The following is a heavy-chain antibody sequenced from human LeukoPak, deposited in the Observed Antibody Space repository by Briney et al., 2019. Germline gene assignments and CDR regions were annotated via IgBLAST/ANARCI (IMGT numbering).Heavy chain of an antibody. V-gene: IGHV4-38-2*01. J-gene: IGHJ4*02. D-gene: IGHD6-13*01. Sequence: SETLSLTCAVSGYSIRSDYYWGWIRQPPGKGLEWIGNIYQSGSTHYNPSLKSRVTISIDTSKNQFSLKLSSMTAADTAVYYCARNSSWYFDYWGQGTLVTVSS. CDR2: IYQSGST. CDR1: GYSIRSDYY. CDR3: ARNSSWYFDY.